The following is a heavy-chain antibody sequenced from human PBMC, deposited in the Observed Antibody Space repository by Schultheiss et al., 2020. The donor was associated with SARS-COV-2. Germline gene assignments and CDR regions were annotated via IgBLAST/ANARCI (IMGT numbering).Heavy chain of an antibody. CDR2: IVVGSGNT. J-gene: IGHJ5*02. Sequence: SVKVSCKASGYTFTSYGISWVRQAPGQGLEWIGWIVVGSGNTNYAQKFQERVTITRDMSTSTAYMELSSLRSEDTAVYYCAAVLTSTMYWFDPWGQGTLVTVSS. D-gene: IGHD3-10*02. CDR3: AAVLTSTMYWFDP. CDR1: GYTFTSYG. V-gene: IGHV1-58*02.